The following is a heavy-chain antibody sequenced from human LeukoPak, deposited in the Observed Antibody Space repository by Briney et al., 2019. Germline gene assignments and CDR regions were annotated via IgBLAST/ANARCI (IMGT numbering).Heavy chain of an antibody. Sequence: GGSLRLSCAASGFAVSSYTMHWVRQAPGKGLEWVAVMPYDGSNKYYADSVKGRFTISRDNSKNTLYLQMNSLRAEDTALYYCAREGGSLDYWGQGTLVTVSS. J-gene: IGHJ4*02. CDR1: GFAVSSYT. CDR3: AREGGSLDY. V-gene: IGHV3-30-3*01. CDR2: MPYDGSNK. D-gene: IGHD1-26*01.